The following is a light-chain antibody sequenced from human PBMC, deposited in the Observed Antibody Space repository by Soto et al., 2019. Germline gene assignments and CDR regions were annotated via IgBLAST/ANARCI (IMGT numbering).Light chain of an antibody. CDR3: QEHLQWPPGR. J-gene: IGKJ1*01. CDR2: DTS. CDR1: QFVSSR. Sequence: EIVVPQSPATLSGSPGERVTLSCRASQFVSSRLAWHQQRPGQVPRLLISDTSTRAPGISARFSGSGSGTEFTLVISTLQSEDCAVYYCQEHLQWPPGRFGQGTKVDMK. V-gene: IGKV3-15*01.